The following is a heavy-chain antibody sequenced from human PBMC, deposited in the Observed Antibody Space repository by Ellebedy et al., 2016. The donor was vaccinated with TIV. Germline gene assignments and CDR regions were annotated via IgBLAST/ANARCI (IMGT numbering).Heavy chain of an antibody. J-gene: IGHJ6*02. CDR3: ARSAYSSPFYFKYYYNGMDV. CDR1: GYTFTSYD. D-gene: IGHD6-19*01. Sequence: AASVKVSCKASGYTFTSYDINWVRQATGQGLEWMGWMNPKSGNTGYEQKFQGRVTMTRSSSISTVYMELSSLRSEDTAVYYCARSAYSSPFYFKYYYNGMDVWGQGTTVTVSS. CDR2: MNPKSGNT. V-gene: IGHV1-8*01.